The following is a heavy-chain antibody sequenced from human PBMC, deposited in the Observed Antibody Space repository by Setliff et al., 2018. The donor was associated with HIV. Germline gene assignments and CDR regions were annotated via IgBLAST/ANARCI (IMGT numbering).Heavy chain of an antibody. CDR3: AKTTPQPHYYYYVDV. V-gene: IGHV1-18*01. Sequence: ASVKVSYKASGYIFSTYGISRVRQAPGQGLEWMGWIGASNGNTHYAQKVQGRVTLTTDTSTNTAYMELRSLRSDDAAVYYCAKTTPQPHYYYYVDVWGKGTTVTVSS. J-gene: IGHJ6*03. CDR1: GYIFSTYG. CDR2: IGASNGNT. D-gene: IGHD4-17*01.